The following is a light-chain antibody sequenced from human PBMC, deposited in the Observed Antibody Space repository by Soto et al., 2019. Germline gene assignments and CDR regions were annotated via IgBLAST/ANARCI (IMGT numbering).Light chain of an antibody. CDR3: QQYKSGWT. CDR1: QTISNR. CDR2: DAS. Sequence: DIQVTQSPSTLSASVGDRVTITCRASQTISNRLAWYQQKPGKAPELLMYDASSLESGVPSSFSGRGYGTEFTLIVSSLQPDDSATYYCQQYKSGWTFGQGTKVEIK. V-gene: IGKV1-5*01. J-gene: IGKJ1*01.